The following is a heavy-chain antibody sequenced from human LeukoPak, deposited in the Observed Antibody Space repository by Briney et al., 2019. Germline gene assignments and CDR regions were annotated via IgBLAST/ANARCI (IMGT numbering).Heavy chain of an antibody. D-gene: IGHD4-11*01. J-gene: IGHJ4*02. CDR3: ARSTITTIPNFDY. CDR2: INPNSGAT. CDR1: GYTFTDYY. V-gene: IGHV1-2*02. Sequence: EASVKVSCKASGYTFTDYYIHWVRLAPGQGLEWMAWINPNSGATNNAQKFQGRVTVSRDTSISTAYMEFTKVRSDDTALYYCARSTITTIPNFDYWGRGTLVTVSS.